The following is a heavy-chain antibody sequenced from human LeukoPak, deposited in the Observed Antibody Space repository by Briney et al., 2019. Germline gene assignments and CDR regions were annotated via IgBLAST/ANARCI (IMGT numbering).Heavy chain of an antibody. CDR1: GYTFTSYD. V-gene: IGHV1-8*01. CDR2: MYPNSGNT. CDR3: ARRAALTDGMDV. J-gene: IGHJ6*04. D-gene: IGHD3-16*01. Sequence: ASVKVSCKASGYTFTSYDINWVRQATGQGLEWMGWMYPNSGNTGYAQKFQGRVTMTRNTSISTAYMELSSLRSEDTAVYYCARRAALTDGMDVWGKGTTVTVSS.